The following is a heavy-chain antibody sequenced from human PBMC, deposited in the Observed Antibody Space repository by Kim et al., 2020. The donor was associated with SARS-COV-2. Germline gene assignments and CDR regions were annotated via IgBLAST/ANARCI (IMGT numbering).Heavy chain of an antibody. CDR1: GFTFSSYG. CDR2: ISYDGSNK. CDR3: AKVLLMGRGAAAGFAFDI. D-gene: IGHD6-13*01. V-gene: IGHV3-30*18. J-gene: IGHJ3*02. Sequence: GGSLRLSCAASGFTFSSYGMHWVRQAPGKGLEWVAVISYDGSNKYYADSVKGRFTISRDNSKNTLYLQMNSLRAEDTAVYYCAKVLLMGRGAAAGFAFDIWGQGTMVTVSS.